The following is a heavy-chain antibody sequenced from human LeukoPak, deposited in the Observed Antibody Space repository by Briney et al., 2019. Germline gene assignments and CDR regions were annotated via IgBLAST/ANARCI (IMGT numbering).Heavy chain of an antibody. J-gene: IGHJ5*02. V-gene: IGHV1-18*01. CDR2: ISAYNGNT. CDR3: ARSRGRYYYGSGSQNP. D-gene: IGHD3-10*01. CDR1: GYTFTSYG. Sequence: ASVKVSCKASGYTFTSYGISWVRQAPGQGLEWMGWISAYNGNTNYAQKLQGRVTMTTDTSTSTAYMELRSLRSDDTAVYYCARSRGRYYYGSGSQNPWGQGTLVTVSS.